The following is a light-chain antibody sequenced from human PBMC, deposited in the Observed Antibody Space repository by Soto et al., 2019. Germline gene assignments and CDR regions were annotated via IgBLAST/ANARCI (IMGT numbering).Light chain of an antibody. CDR1: QSVTNY. Sequence: EIVLTQSPATLSLSPGERATLSCRASQSVTNYLAWYQQNPGQAPRLLIYDASNRATGIPARFSGSGSGTDFTLTISSLAPEDFAVYYCQQRSNWPSGTFGQGTKVEIK. CDR2: DAS. V-gene: IGKV3-11*01. CDR3: QQRSNWPSGT. J-gene: IGKJ1*01.